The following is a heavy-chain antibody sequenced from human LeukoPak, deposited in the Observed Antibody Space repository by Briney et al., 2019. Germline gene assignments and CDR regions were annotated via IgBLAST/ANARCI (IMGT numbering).Heavy chain of an antibody. Sequence: PSETLSLTCTVSGGSIGSYYWSWIRQPPGKGLEWIGYIYYSGSTNYNPSLKSRVTISVDTSKNQFSLKLSSVTAADTAVYYCARSSGYSSPDAFDIWGQGTMVTVSS. D-gene: IGHD3-22*01. J-gene: IGHJ3*02. V-gene: IGHV4-59*08. CDR2: IYYSGST. CDR1: GGSIGSYY. CDR3: ARSSGYSSPDAFDI.